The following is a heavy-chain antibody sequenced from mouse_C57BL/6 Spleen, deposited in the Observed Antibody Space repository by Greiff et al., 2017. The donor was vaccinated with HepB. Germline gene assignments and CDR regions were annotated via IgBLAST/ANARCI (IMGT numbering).Heavy chain of an antibody. CDR1: GYTFTDYN. Sequence: VQLQQSGPELVKPGASVKIPCKASGYTFTDYNMDWVKQSHGKSLEWIGDINPNNGGTIYNQKFKGKATLTVDKSSSTAYMELRSLTSEDTAVYYCARGATMVPYYFDYWGQGTTLTVSS. CDR3: ARGATMVPYYFDY. CDR2: INPNNGGT. J-gene: IGHJ2*01. D-gene: IGHD2-2*01. V-gene: IGHV1-18*01.